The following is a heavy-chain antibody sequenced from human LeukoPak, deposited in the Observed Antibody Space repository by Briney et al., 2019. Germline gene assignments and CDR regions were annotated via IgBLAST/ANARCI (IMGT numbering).Heavy chain of an antibody. J-gene: IGHJ6*04. D-gene: IGHD3-10*02. CDR1: GFTFSNYW. CDR2: ISSSGSTI. Sequence: GGSLRLSCAASGFTFSNYWMTWFRQTPGKGLEWVSYISSSGSTIYYADSVKGRFTISRDNAKNSLYLQMNSLRAEDTAVYYCAELGITMIGGVWGKGTTVTISS. CDR3: AELGITMIGGV. V-gene: IGHV3-48*04.